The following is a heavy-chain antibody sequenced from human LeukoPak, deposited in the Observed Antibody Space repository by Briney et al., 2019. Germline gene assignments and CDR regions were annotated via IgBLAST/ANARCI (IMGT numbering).Heavy chain of an antibody. CDR1: GDSVSSTNVG. CDR2: TYYRSQFYN. D-gene: IGHD1-14*01. CDR3: ARGTAFDI. V-gene: IGHV6-1*01. J-gene: IGHJ3*02. Sequence: SQTLSLTCAISGDSVSSTNVGWKWIRQSPSSGLEWLGRTYYRSQFYNDYADSVKGRITITPDTSKNQFSLQLSSLTPDDTAVYYCARGTAFDIWGQGTMVTVSS.